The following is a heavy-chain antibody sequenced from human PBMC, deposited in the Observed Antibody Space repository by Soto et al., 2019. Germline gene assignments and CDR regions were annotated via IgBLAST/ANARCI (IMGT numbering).Heavy chain of an antibody. CDR2: ISGSGGST. J-gene: IGHJ3*02. D-gene: IGHD3-22*01. CDR3: AKMAPTRPITMIVVVGEDAFDI. Sequence: QPGGSLRLSCAASGFTFSSYAMSWVRQAPGKGLEWVSAISGSGGSTYYADSVKGRFTISRDNSKNTLYLQMNSLRAEDTAVYYCAKMAPTRPITMIVVVGEDAFDIWGQGTMVTVSS. V-gene: IGHV3-23*01. CDR1: GFTFSSYA.